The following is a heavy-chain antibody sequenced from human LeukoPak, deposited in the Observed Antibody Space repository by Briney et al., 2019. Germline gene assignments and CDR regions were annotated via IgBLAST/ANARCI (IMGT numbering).Heavy chain of an antibody. Sequence: SETLSLTCAVYGGSFSGYYWSWIRQPPGKGLEWIGEINHSGNTNYNPSLKSRVTISVDTSKNQFSLKLSSVTAADTAVYYCARSRVSSGYYYYYYGMDVWGQGTTVTVSS. CDR2: INHSGNT. CDR3: ARSRVSSGYYYYYYGMDV. CDR1: GGSFSGYY. V-gene: IGHV4-34*01. D-gene: IGHD3-22*01. J-gene: IGHJ6*02.